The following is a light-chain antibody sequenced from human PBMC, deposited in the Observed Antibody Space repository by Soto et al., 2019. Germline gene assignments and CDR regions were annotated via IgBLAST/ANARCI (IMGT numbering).Light chain of an antibody. CDR3: QQRRSWPIT. Sequence: EIVLTQSPATLSLSPGERATLSCRASQSVNIYLAWYQHKPGQAPRLRLYDASNRATGIPARFSGSGSETAFTLTISSLEPEDFAVYYCQQRRSWPITFGQGTRLEIK. CDR2: DAS. J-gene: IGKJ5*01. V-gene: IGKV3-11*01. CDR1: QSVNIY.